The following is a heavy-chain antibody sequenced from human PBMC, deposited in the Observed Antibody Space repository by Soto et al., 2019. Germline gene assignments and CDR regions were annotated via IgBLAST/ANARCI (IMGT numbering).Heavy chain of an antibody. J-gene: IGHJ5*01. Sequence: LSLTCSVSGDSMSTVDYFWAWIRQPPGQALEYIGYIYKSATTYYNPSFESRVAISLDTSKSQFSLNVTSVTAADTAVYFCARGRYCLTGRCFPNWFDSWGKGPRVNV. V-gene: IGHV4-30-4*01. CDR3: ARGRYCLTGRCFPNWFDS. CDR2: IYKSATT. D-gene: IGHD2-15*01. CDR1: GDSMSTVDYF.